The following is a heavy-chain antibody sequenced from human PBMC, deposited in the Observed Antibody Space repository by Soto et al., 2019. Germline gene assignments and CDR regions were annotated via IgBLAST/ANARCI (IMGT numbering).Heavy chain of an antibody. D-gene: IGHD3-16*01. CDR1: GGTFSSYA. Sequence: GPSVKVSCKASGGTFSSYAISWVRQAPGQGLEWMGGIIPIFGTANYAQKFQGRVTITADESTSTAYMELSSLRSEDTAVYYCARAKPVIGAYYVQGNWFDPWGQGTLVTVSS. V-gene: IGHV1-69*13. CDR2: IIPIFGTA. CDR3: ARAKPVIGAYYVQGNWFDP. J-gene: IGHJ5*02.